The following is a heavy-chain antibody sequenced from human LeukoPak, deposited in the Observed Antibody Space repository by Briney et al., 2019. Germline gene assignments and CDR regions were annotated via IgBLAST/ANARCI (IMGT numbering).Heavy chain of an antibody. CDR1: GYTFTSYY. Sequence: ASVKVSCKASGYTFTSYYMHWVRQAPGQGLEWMGIINPSGGSTSYAQKFQGRVTMTRDTSTSTVYMELSSLRSEDTAVYYCAREEYSFNYYYYYGMDVWGQGTTVTVSS. CDR2: INPSGGST. D-gene: IGHD5-18*01. V-gene: IGHV1-46*01. CDR3: AREEYSFNYYYYYGMDV. J-gene: IGHJ6*02.